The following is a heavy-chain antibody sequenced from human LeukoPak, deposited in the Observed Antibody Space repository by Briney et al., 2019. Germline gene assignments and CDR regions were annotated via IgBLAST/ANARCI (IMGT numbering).Heavy chain of an antibody. CDR1: GFTFSSYW. Sequence: PGGSLRLSCAASGFTFSSYWMHWVRQAPGKGLVWVSRINSDGSSTSYADSVKGRFTISRDNAKNTLYLQMNSLRAEDTAVYYCARGVGFSGYVDYWGQGTLVTVSS. CDR3: ARGVGFSGYVDY. V-gene: IGHV3-74*01. D-gene: IGHD5-12*01. J-gene: IGHJ4*02. CDR2: INSDGSST.